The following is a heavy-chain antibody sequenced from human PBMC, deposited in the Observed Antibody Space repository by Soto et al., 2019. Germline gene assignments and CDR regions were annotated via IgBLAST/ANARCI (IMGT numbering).Heavy chain of an antibody. J-gene: IGHJ6*02. Sequence: WSLRLSCVGSGFTFSTYSINWVRQAPGKGLEWVSSISSRSDIYYADSVKGRFTISRDNAKNSVSLQMNSLRAEDTAVYYCARECTAWPLAYGLDVWGQGTTVTVSS. V-gene: IGHV3-21*01. CDR2: ISSRSDI. CDR1: GFTFSTYS. D-gene: IGHD2-8*02. CDR3: ARECTAWPLAYGLDV.